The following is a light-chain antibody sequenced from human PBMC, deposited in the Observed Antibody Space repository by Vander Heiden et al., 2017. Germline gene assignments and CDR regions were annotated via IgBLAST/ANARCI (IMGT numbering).Light chain of an antibody. Sequence: DIQMTQSPSSLSASVGDRVTITCRASQSISSYLNWYQQKPGKAPKLLIYAASSLQSGVPSRFSGSGSGTDFTLTISSLQPEDFATYYCQQSDSTPRTFGHETKVESK. CDR3: QQSDSTPRT. CDR1: QSISSY. CDR2: AAS. V-gene: IGKV1-39*01. J-gene: IGKJ1*01.